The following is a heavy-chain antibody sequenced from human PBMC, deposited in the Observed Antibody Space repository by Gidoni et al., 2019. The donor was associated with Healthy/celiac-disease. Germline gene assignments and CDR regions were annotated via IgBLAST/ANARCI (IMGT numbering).Heavy chain of an antibody. Sequence: EVQLVESGGGLVQPGRSLRLSCTASGFTFGDYAMSWFRQAPGKGLEWVGFIRSKAYGGTTEYAASVKGRFTISRDDSKSIAYLQMNSLKTEDTAVYYCTRDRRWGYYYGMDVWGQGTTVTVSS. D-gene: IGHD1-26*01. CDR3: TRDRRWGYYYGMDV. V-gene: IGHV3-49*03. CDR2: IRSKAYGGTT. CDR1: GFTFGDYA. J-gene: IGHJ6*02.